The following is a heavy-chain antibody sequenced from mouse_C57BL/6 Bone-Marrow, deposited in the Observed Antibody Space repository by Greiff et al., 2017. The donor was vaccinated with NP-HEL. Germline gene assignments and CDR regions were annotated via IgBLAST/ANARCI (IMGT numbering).Heavy chain of an antibody. Sequence: VQLLQSGPGLVQPSQSLSITCTVSGFSLTSYGVHWVRQSPGKGLEWLGVIWSGGSTDYNAAFLSRLGISKDKSKSQVFLKMNRQQADDTAIYYCARKDYYGGYFDYWGQGTTLTVSS. J-gene: IGHJ2*01. CDR1: GFSLTSYG. CDR3: ARKDYYGGYFDY. D-gene: IGHD1-1*01. CDR2: IWSGGST. V-gene: IGHV2-2*01.